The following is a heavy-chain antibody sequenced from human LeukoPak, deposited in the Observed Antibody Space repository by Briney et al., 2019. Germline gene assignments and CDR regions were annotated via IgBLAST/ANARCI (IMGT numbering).Heavy chain of an antibody. CDR1: GGSISSFY. CDR3: ARHGIGYDAFDI. CDR2: IYYSGST. V-gene: IGHV4-59*08. Sequence: PSETLSLTCTVSGGSISSFYWNWIRQPPGKGLEWIGYIYYSGSTNYNPSLKSRVTISVDTSKNQFSLKLSSVTAADTAVYYCARHGIGYDAFDIWGQGTMVTVSS. J-gene: IGHJ3*02. D-gene: IGHD2-15*01.